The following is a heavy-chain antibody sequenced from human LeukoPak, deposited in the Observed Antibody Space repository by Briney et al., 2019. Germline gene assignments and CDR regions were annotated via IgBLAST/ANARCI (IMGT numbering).Heavy chain of an antibody. D-gene: IGHD1-7*01. CDR2: MSSDGSNE. J-gene: IGHJ5*02. Sequence: PGRSLRLSCAASGFSLSRVGMHWVRQAPGKGLEWVAVMSSDGSNEFYADSVKGRFSISRDNSKNTLYLQMNSLRAEDTAVYYCARDRNNWNYWVWFDPWGQGTLVTVSS. CDR1: GFSLSRVG. CDR3: ARDRNNWNYWVWFDP. V-gene: IGHV3-30*03.